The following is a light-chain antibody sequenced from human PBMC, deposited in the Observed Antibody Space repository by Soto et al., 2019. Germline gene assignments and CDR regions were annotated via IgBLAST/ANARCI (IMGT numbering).Light chain of an antibody. V-gene: IGKV1-5*01. CDR1: QTISSW. J-gene: IGKJ4*01. CDR2: DGS. Sequence: IPMSQSPSPLSGSFGARVNITFLASQTISSWLNWYQRKPGRAPKHLIYDGSTWESGGPTRFSGSGAGTEFTLTISSLQPDDFATYYCHQCNSYLTFGGGTKVDI. CDR3: HQCNSYLT.